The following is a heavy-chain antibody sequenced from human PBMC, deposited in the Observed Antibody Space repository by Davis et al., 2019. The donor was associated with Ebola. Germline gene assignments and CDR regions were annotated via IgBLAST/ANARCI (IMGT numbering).Heavy chain of an antibody. J-gene: IGHJ5*01. CDR2: ILPILGAT. CDR1: GDTFREFG. Sequence: SVKVSRKTSGDTFREFGYNWVRQAPGQRLEWMGRILPILGATNYAQNFQGRVTITAEKSTYTIYMELTSLRSEDTAVYYCARGILAEGLDSWGQGTLVTVSS. CDR3: ARGILAEGLDS. V-gene: IGHV1-69*04. D-gene: IGHD6-13*01.